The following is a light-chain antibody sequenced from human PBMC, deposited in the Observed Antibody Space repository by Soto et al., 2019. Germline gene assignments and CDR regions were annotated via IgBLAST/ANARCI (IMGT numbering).Light chain of an antibody. V-gene: IGLV1-44*01. J-gene: IGLJ1*01. CDR3: AAWDGSLKGYV. CDR1: SSNIGSNT. Sequence: QSVLTQPPSTSGTPGQRVTISCSGTSSNIGSNTVNWYQQLPGTAPKLLIYRNNQRPSGVPDRFSGSKSGTSASLASSGLQSEDEADYYCAAWDGSLKGYVFATGTKVTVL. CDR2: RNN.